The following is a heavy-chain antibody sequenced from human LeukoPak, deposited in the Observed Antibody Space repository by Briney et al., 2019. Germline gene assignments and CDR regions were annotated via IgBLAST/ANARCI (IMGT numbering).Heavy chain of an antibody. CDR1: GGSISSYY. V-gene: IGHV4-4*07. J-gene: IGHJ6*03. Sequence: SETLSLTCTASGGSISSYYWSWIRQPAGKGLEWIGRIYTSGSTNYHPSLKNRVTISVDKSKNQFSLKLSSVTAADTAVYYCAREEVDTEYYMDVWGKGTTVTVSS. CDR3: AREEVDTEYYMDV. D-gene: IGHD5-18*01. CDR2: IYTSGST.